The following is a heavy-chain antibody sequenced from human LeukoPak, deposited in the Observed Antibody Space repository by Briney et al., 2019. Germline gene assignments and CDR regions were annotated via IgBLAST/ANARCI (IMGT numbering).Heavy chain of an antibody. D-gene: IGHD3-9*01. V-gene: IGHV4-34*01. CDR1: GGSFSGYY. CDR3: ARTADILTGYRKRRWFDP. CDR2: INHSGNT. Sequence: SETLSLTCAVYGGSFSGYYWSWIRQPPGKGLEWVGEINHSGNTNYNPSLKSRVTISVDTSKNQFSMKLSSVTAADTAVYYCARTADILTGYRKRRWFDPWGQGTLVTVSS. J-gene: IGHJ5*02.